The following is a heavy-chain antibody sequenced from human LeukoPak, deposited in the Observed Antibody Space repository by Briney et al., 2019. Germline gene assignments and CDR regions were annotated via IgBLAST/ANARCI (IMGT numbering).Heavy chain of an antibody. Sequence: PGGSLRLSCAGSGFTFSSYAMHWVRQGPGKGLEYVSAISSNGGSTYYANSVKGRFTISRDNSKNTLYLQMGSLRAEDMAVYYCARRLGYAGSWYFDYWGQGTLLTVSS. V-gene: IGHV3-64*01. D-gene: IGHD6-13*01. J-gene: IGHJ4*02. CDR2: ISSNGGST. CDR1: GFTFSSYA. CDR3: ARRLGYAGSWYFDY.